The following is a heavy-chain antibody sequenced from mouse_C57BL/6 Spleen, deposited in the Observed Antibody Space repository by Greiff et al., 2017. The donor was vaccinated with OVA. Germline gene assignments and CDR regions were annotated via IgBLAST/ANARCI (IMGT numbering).Heavy chain of an antibody. CDR2: ISSGGSYT. V-gene: IGHV5-6*01. Sequence: EVQGVESGGDLVKPGGSLKLSCAASGFTFSSYGMSWVRQTPDKRLEWVATISSGGSYTYYPDSVKGRFTISRDNAKNTLYLQMSSLKSEDTAMYYCARRRTTVAARGYAMDYWGQGTSVTVSS. J-gene: IGHJ4*01. CDR1: GFTFSSYG. CDR3: ARRRTTVAARGYAMDY. D-gene: IGHD1-1*01.